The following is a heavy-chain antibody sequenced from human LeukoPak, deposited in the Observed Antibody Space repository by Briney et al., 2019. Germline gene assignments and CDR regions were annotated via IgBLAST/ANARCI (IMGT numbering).Heavy chain of an antibody. Sequence: RPGGSLRLSCAASGYTFGDYGMSWVRQVPGKGLEWVSGTNRRGDITGYADFVKGRFTISRDNAKNSLYLQMNSLRAEDTAVYYCARDGVGATDWFDPWGQGTLVTVSS. J-gene: IGHJ5*02. CDR2: TNRRGDIT. CDR3: ARDGVGATDWFDP. D-gene: IGHD1-26*01. CDR1: GYTFGDYG. V-gene: IGHV3-20*04.